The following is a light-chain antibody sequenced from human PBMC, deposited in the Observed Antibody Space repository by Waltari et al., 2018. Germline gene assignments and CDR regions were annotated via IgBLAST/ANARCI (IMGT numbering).Light chain of an antibody. J-gene: IGKJ4*01. CDR2: WGS. CDR3: MQSLQTPLT. Sequence: DIVMTQSPLSLPVTPGEPASISCRSSQSLRHSNGINYLDWYFQKPGQSPQLLIYWGSDRASGVPDRFTGSGSGTDFTLKISRVEAEDVGVYYCMQSLQTPLTFGGGTKVEIK. V-gene: IGKV2-28*01. CDR1: QSLRHSNGINY.